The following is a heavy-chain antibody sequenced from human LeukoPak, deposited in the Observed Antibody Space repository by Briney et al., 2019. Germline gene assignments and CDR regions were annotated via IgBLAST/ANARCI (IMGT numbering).Heavy chain of an antibody. CDR3: ARGPARNYDSSGYYYFDY. J-gene: IGHJ4*02. Sequence: SVKVSCKASGGTFSSYAISWVRQAPGQGLEWMGGIIPIFGTANYAQKFQGRVTITADESTSTAYMELSSLRSEDTAVYYCARGPARNYDSSGYYYFDYWGQGTLVTVSS. CDR2: IIPIFGTA. V-gene: IGHV1-69*13. CDR1: GGTFSSYA. D-gene: IGHD3-22*01.